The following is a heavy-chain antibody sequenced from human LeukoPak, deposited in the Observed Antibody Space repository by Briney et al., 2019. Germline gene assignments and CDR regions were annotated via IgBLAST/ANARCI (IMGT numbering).Heavy chain of an antibody. CDR1: GFTFSTYS. V-gene: IGHV3-48*01. D-gene: IGHD3-22*01. Sequence: GGSLRLSCAASGFTFSTYSMNWVRQAPGKGLEWVSYISSSSSTIYYADSVKGRFTISRDSAKNSLYLQMNSLRAEDTAVYYCARGSTYYDSSGQVPFDYWGQGTLVTVSS. J-gene: IGHJ4*02. CDR2: ISSSSSTI. CDR3: ARGSTYYDSSGQVPFDY.